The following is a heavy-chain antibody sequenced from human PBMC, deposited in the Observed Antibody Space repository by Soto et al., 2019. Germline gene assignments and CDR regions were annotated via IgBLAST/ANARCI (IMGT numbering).Heavy chain of an antibody. J-gene: IGHJ4*02. D-gene: IGHD2-15*01. Sequence: GGSLRLSCAASGITFRSYSMRWVRQAPGKGLEWVASITSDSSDIYYEDSVKGRFTISRDNGENSLYLQMTSLGAEDTGVYYCATTYCSGGYCFSSEYWGQGVLVTVSS. V-gene: IGHV3-21*01. CDR2: ITSDSSDI. CDR3: ATTYCSGGYCFSSEY. CDR1: GITFRSYS.